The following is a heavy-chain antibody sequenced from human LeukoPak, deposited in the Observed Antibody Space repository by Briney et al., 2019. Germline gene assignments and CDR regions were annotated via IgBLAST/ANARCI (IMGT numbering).Heavy chain of an antibody. V-gene: IGHV3-48*01. J-gene: IGHJ4*02. CDR3: ARVYCSSTSCYPKLFDY. D-gene: IGHD2-2*01. Sequence: GGSLRLSCAASGFTFSSYSMNWVRQAPGKGLEWVSYISSSSSTIYYADSVKGRFTISRDNDKNSLYLQMNSLRAEDTAVYYCARVYCSSTSCYPKLFDYWGQGTLVTVSS. CDR2: ISSSSSTI. CDR1: GFTFSSYS.